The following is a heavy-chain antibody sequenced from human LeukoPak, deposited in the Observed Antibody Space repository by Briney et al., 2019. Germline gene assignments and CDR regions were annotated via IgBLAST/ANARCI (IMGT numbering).Heavy chain of an antibody. J-gene: IGHJ4*02. CDR1: GFTVSSNY. CDR3: ACTVVTLRGYFDY. D-gene: IGHD4-23*01. V-gene: IGHV3-53*01. CDR2: IYSGGST. Sequence: GGSLRLSCAASGFTVSSNYMNWVPQAPGKGLEWVSVIYSGGSTYYADSVKGRFTISRDNSKNTLYLQMNSLRAEDTAVYYCACTVVTLRGYFDYWGQGTLVTVSS.